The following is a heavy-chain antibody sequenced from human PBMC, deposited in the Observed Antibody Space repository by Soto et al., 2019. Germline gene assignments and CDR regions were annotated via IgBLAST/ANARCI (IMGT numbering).Heavy chain of an antibody. D-gene: IGHD2-15*01. CDR1: GFSFRDFS. J-gene: IGHJ4*02. Sequence: GGSLRLSCAATGFSFRDFSMNWVRQAPGKGLEWVSFIDLSGTTTYYRDSVKGRFTMSKDKSRKTVYLQMNSLRVEDTAIYYCAKDRVPDGIYSSDYWGQGVLVTVSS. CDR3: AKDRVPDGIYSSDY. CDR2: IDLSGTTT. V-gene: IGHV3-23*01.